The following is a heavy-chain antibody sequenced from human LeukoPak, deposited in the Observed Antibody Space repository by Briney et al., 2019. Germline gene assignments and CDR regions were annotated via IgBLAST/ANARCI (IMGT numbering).Heavy chain of an antibody. D-gene: IGHD1-26*01. CDR3: AKEGLLGGYFFDL. CDR1: GFPFSRYS. Sequence: PGGSLRLSCAASGFPFSRYSMAWVRQAPGRGLDWVSTDGGRGGDRTFYADSVKGRFTVSRDNSRDTVYLQMNNLGADDTAIYYCAKEGLLGGYFFDLWGQGAPVTVSS. CDR2: DGGRGGDRT. J-gene: IGHJ4*02. V-gene: IGHV3-23*01.